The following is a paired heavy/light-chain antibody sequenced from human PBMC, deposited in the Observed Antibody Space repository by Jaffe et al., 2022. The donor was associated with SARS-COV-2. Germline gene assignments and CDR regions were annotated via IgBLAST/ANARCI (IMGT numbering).Light chain of an antibody. CDR1: SSDVGSYNL. Sequence: QSALTQPASVSGSPGQSITISCTGTSSDVGSYNLVSWYQQHPGKAPKLMIYEVSKRPSGVSNRFSGSKSGNTASLTISGLQAEDEADYYCCSYAGSVVFGGGTKLTVL. CDR2: EVS. V-gene: IGLV2-23*02. CDR3: CSYAGSVV. J-gene: IGLJ2*01.
Heavy chain of an antibody. V-gene: IGHV7-4-1*02. CDR1: GYTFTSYA. Sequence: QVQLVQSGSELKKPGASVKVSCKASGYTFTSYAMNWVRQAPGQGLEWMGWINTNTGNPTYAQGFTGRFVFSLDTSVSTAYLQISSLKAEDTAVYYCARDRYDYVWGSSRYYYYYGMDVWGQGTTVTVSS. D-gene: IGHD3-16*02. CDR3: ARDRYDYVWGSSRYYYYYGMDV. CDR2: INTNTGNP. J-gene: IGHJ6*02.